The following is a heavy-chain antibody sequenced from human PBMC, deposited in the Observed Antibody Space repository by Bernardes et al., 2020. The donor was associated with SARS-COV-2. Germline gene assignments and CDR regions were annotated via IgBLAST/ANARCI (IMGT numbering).Heavy chain of an antibody. Sequence: SEPLSLTCTDSGGSISSYYWSWIRQPAGKGLEWIGRIYTSGSTNYNPSLKSRVTMSVDTSKNQFSLKLSSVTAADTAVYYCARVTAVAGNYYYYGMDVWGQGTTVTVSS. CDR3: ARVTAVAGNYYYYGMDV. J-gene: IGHJ6*02. CDR2: IYTSGST. D-gene: IGHD6-19*01. V-gene: IGHV4-4*07. CDR1: GGSISSYY.